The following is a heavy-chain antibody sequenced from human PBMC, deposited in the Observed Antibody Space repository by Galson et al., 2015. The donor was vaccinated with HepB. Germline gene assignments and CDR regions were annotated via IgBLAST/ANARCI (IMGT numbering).Heavy chain of an antibody. D-gene: IGHD4-17*01. CDR2: IYSGGTT. CDR3: ARGYYGDYAIDY. CDR1: GFAFSSNY. J-gene: IGHJ4*02. V-gene: IGHV3-53*01. Sequence: SLRLSCAASGFAFSSNYMSWVRQAPGKGLECVSVIYSGGTTYYADSVKGRFTISRDNSKNTLYLQMNSLRADDTAVYYCARGYYGDYAIDYWGQGTLVTVSS.